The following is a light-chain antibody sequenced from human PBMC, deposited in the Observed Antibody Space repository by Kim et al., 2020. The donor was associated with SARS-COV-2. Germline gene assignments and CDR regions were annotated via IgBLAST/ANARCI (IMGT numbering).Light chain of an antibody. Sequence: DIQMTQSPSSLSASIGDRVTITCQASHDINDCLSWYQKKPGKAPKLLIYDVSNLQVGFPSRFSGSGSGTDFAFTISSLQPEDIATYYCQQYDNLLSFGGGTKVDIK. CDR1: HDINDC. CDR2: DVS. V-gene: IGKV1-33*01. J-gene: IGKJ4*01. CDR3: QQYDNLLS.